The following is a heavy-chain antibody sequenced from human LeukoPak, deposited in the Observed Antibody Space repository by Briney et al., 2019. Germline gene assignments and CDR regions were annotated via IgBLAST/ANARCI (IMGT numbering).Heavy chain of an antibody. CDR3: AKNHPSRNDGWPLSDY. J-gene: IGHJ4*02. Sequence: PGGSLRLSCAASVFTFSDYFMSWSRQTPGGGLECLSYISCSGAIIYYADSVKGRFTISRDNAKTSLYLQIDNLRVDATARYFCAKNHPSRNDGWPLSDYWGRRTLVTASS. V-gene: IGHV3-11*01. CDR2: ISCSGAII. D-gene: IGHD1-1*01. CDR1: VFTFSDYF.